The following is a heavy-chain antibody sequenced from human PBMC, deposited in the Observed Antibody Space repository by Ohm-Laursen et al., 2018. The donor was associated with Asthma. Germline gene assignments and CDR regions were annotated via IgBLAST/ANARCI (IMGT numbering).Heavy chain of an antibody. CDR2: INAGNGNT. J-gene: IGHJ3*01. Sequence: ASVKVSCNASGYTFTSYAIHWVRQAPGQRLEWMGWINAGNGNTEYSQKFQGRVTITRDTSASTAYMEVSSLKSEDTATYYCARTQTTLTFDAYAFWGLGTVVTVSS. CDR1: GYTFTSYA. V-gene: IGHV1-3*01. CDR3: ARTQTTLTFDAYAF. D-gene: IGHD1-1*01.